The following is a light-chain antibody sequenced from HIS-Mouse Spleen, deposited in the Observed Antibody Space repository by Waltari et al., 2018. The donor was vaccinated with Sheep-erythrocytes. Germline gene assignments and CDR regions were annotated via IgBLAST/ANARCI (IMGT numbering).Light chain of an antibody. CDR1: KLGDKY. Sequence: SYELTQPPSVSVSPGQTASITCSGDKLGDKYACWYQQKPGQSPVLVIYQDSKRPSGIARRISGSNSGNTATLTISGTQAMDEADYYCQAWDNSTAWNVVFGGGTKLTVL. J-gene: IGLJ2*01. CDR2: QDS. V-gene: IGLV3-1*01. CDR3: QAWDNSTAWNVV.